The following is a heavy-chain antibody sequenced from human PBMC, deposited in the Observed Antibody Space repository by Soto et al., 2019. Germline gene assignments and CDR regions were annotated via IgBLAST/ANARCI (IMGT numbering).Heavy chain of an antibody. Sequence: PSETLSLTCTVSGASISTYYWTWIRQPAGRGLEWIGHIYTSGYTNQITNYNPSLKSRVTMSVDTSKNQFSLKLSSVTAEDTAVYYCANDYTNYGVFDIWGEGTMVTVS. CDR3: ANDYTNYGVFDI. CDR1: GASISTYY. CDR2: IYTSGYTNQIT. D-gene: IGHD4-4*01. V-gene: IGHV4-4*07. J-gene: IGHJ3*02.